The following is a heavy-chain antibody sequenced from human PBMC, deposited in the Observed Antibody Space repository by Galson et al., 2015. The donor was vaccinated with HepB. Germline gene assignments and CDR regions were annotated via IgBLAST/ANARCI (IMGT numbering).Heavy chain of an antibody. J-gene: IGHJ4*02. Sequence: SLRLSCAASGFTFSTPWVHWVRQAPGEGLVWVSRINSDGTTIDYADSVRGRFTISRDNAKNTLYLQMSSLRADDTAIYYCARAGNYRFDFWGQGTLVTVSS. V-gene: IGHV3-74*01. D-gene: IGHD3-3*01. CDR3: ARAGNYRFDF. CDR1: GFTFSTPW. CDR2: INSDGTTI.